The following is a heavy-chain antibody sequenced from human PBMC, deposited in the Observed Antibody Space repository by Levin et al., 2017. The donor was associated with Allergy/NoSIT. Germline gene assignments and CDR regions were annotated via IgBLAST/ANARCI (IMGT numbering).Heavy chain of an antibody. D-gene: IGHD6-13*01. CDR1: GDSISDYY. CDR2: IYSSGNT. CDR3: ARDLGIAADAFDI. Sequence: GSLRLSCTVSGDSISDYYWSWIRQPPGKGLEWIGFIYSSGNTNNNPSLKNRVTISMDTSKNQFSMELTSVTAADTAMYYCARDLGIAADAFDIWGQGTMVTVSS. V-gene: IGHV4-59*01. J-gene: IGHJ3*02.